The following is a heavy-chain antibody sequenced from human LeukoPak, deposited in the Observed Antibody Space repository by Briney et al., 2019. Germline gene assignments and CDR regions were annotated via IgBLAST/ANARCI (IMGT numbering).Heavy chain of an antibody. V-gene: IGHV3-21*01. CDR1: GFTFNFYS. J-gene: IGHJ4*02. CDR2: ISGNSDSI. D-gene: IGHD1-1*01. Sequence: PGGSLRLSCVASGFTFNFYSMNWVRQAPGKGLEWVSSISGNSDSIYYADSVEGRFTVSRDNAEDSLFLQMNSLTAEDTAVYYCARTTDGYNFNGGYWGQGTLVTVSS. CDR3: ARTTDGYNFNGGY.